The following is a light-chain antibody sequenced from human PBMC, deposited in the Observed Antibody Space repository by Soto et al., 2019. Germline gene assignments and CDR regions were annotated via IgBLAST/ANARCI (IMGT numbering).Light chain of an antibody. CDR1: QSVSSY. J-gene: IGKJ5*01. Sequence: EIVLTQSPATLYLSPGERATLSCRASQSVSSYLAWYQQKPGRAPRLLIYEASNRATGIPARFSGSGSGTAFTLTISSLEPEDFGVYYCQQRSNWPPITFGQGTRLEIK. CDR3: QQRSNWPPIT. V-gene: IGKV3-11*01. CDR2: EAS.